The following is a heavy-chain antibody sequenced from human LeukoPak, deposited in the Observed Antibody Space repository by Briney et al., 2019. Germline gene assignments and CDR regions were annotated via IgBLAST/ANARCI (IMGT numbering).Heavy chain of an antibody. V-gene: IGHV3-21*01. D-gene: IGHD3-16*01. CDR3: ARDYQVGVYYFDY. CDR2: ISSSSSYI. J-gene: IGHJ4*02. CDR1: GFTFSSYS. Sequence: PGGSLRLSCAASGFTFSSYSMNWVRQAPGKGLEWVSSISSSSSYIYYADSVKGRFTISRDNAKNSLYLQMNSLRAEDTAVYYCARDYQVGVYYFDYWGQGTLVTASS.